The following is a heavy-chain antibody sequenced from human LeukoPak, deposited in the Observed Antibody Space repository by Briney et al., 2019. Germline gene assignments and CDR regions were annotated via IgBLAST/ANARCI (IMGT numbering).Heavy chain of an antibody. J-gene: IGHJ5*02. Sequence: ASVKVSCKASGYTFTSYGISWVRQAPGQGLEWMGWISAYNGNTNYAQKLQGRVTMTTDTSTSTAYMELSRLRSDDTAVYYCARDRGYYGSGSYYIHNWFDPWGQGTLVTVSS. CDR2: ISAYNGNT. V-gene: IGHV1-18*01. CDR1: GYTFTSYG. CDR3: ARDRGYYGSGSYYIHNWFDP. D-gene: IGHD3-10*01.